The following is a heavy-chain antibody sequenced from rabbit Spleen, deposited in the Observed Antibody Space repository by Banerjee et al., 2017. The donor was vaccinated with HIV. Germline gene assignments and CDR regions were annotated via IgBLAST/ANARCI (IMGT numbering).Heavy chain of an antibody. V-gene: IGHV1S40*01. CDR2: IYPDGSGST. D-gene: IGHD2-1*01. J-gene: IGHJ4*01. CDR1: GFSFSRSYY. CDR3: ARGSAAMTMVITGYYLNL. Sequence: QSLEESGGDMVKPGASLTLTCTASGFSFSRSYYICWVRQAPGKGPEWIGCIYPDGSGSTAYASWAKGRFTISKTSSTTVTLQMTSLTAADTATYFCARGSAAMTMVITGYYLNLWGQGTLVTVS.